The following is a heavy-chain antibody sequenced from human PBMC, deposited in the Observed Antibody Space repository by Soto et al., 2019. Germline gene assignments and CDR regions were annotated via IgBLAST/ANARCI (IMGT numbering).Heavy chain of an antibody. D-gene: IGHD1-7*01. Sequence: QVQLVQSGAEVKKPGASVKVSCEASGYTFSSYDINWVRQATGPGLEWMGWMNPNSGNKGYAQKFQGRVTMTRNTAISTAYMKLSSLKSEDTAVYYCAIGLELPRVGIWGQGTTVTVSS. CDR2: MNPNSGNK. J-gene: IGHJ3*02. CDR3: AIGLELPRVGI. V-gene: IGHV1-8*01. CDR1: GYTFSSYD.